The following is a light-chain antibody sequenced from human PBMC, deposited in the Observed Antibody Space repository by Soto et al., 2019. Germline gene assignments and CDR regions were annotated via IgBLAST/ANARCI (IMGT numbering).Light chain of an antibody. CDR1: SSDVGSYNY. J-gene: IGLJ3*02. CDR2: EVS. CDR3: NSYAGSNNWV. V-gene: IGLV2-8*01. Sequence: QSALTQPASVSGSPGQSITISCTGTSSDVGSYNYVSWSQQHPGKAPKLMIYEVSKRPSGVPDRFSGSKSGNTASLTVSGLQAEDEADYYCNSYAGSNNWVFGGGTKLTVL.